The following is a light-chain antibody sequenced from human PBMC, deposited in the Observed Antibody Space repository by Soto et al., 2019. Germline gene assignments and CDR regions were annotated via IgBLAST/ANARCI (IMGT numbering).Light chain of an antibody. V-gene: IGLV2-18*02. Sequence: QSVLTQPPSVSVSPGQSVIISCSGTSSDVGSYNRVSWYQQPPGTAPKLMIYEVSNRPSGVPDRFSGSKSGNTASLTISGLQAEDEADYYCSSFTSSSTYVFGTGTKVTVL. CDR3: SSFTSSSTYV. CDR1: SSDVGSYNR. CDR2: EVS. J-gene: IGLJ1*01.